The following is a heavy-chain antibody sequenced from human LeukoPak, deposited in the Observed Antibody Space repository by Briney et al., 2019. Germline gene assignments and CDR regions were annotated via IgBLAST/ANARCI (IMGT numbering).Heavy chain of an antibody. V-gene: IGHV3-21*01. J-gene: IGHJ4*02. D-gene: IGHD3-16*02. CDR2: ISSSSSYI. Sequence: GGSLRLSCAASGFTFSSYAMSWIRQAPGKGLEWVSSISSSSSYIYYADSVKGRFTISRDNAKNSLYLQMNSLRAEDTAVYYCAGALRLGELSSLDYWGQGTLVTVSS. CDR1: GFTFSSYA. CDR3: AGALRLGELSSLDY.